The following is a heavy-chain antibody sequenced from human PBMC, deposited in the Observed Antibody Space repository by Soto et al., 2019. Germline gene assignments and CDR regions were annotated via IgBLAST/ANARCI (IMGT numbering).Heavy chain of an antibody. CDR1: GFTFSSYW. V-gene: IGHV3-74*01. J-gene: IGHJ5*02. D-gene: IGHD2-15*01. CDR2: INSDGSST. CDR3: ARDRDIVVVVAAGPFDP. Sequence: GGSLRLSCAASGFTFSSYWMHWVRQAPGKGLVWVSRINSDGSSTSYADSVKGRFTISRDNAKNTLYLQMNSLRAEDTAVYYCARDRDIVVVVAAGPFDPWGQGTLVTVSS.